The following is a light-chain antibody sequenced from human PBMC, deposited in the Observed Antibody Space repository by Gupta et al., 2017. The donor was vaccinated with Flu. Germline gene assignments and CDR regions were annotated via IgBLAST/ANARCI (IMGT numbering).Light chain of an antibody. J-gene: IGKJ1*01. V-gene: IGKV1-39*01. CDR3: QQSNYMPWT. CDR1: QTVDKY. Sequence: DIQMTQSPSSLSASVGDRVTVACRASQTVDKYLNWYQHKPGKAPQLLIYDTTTVNSGVPSRFSGGGYGTDFTLTISDRQPEDSATYYCQQSNYMPWTFGQGTKVEI. CDR2: DTT.